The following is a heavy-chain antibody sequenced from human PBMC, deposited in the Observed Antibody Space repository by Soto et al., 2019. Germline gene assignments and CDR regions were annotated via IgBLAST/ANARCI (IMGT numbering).Heavy chain of an antibody. CDR1: GFTFSDYY. CDR2: ISSSSSYT. J-gene: IGHJ3*02. D-gene: IGHD5-12*01. CDR3: AKDGPYEHDAFDI. Sequence: GGSLRLSCAASGFTFSDYYMSWIRQAPGEGLEWVSYISSSSSYTNYADSVKGRFTISRDNAKNSLYLQMNSLRAEDTAVYYCAKDGPYEHDAFDIWGQGTMVTVSS. V-gene: IGHV3-11*05.